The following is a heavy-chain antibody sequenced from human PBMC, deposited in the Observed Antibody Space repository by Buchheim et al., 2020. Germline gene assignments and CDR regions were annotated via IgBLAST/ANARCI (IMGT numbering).Heavy chain of an antibody. CDR2: ISGSSSNI. CDR1: GFFFSDYY. V-gene: IGHV3-11*01. J-gene: IGHJ5*02. CDR3: ARDPNYCVGGDCHKSDL. D-gene: IGHD2-21*02. Sequence: QVQLVESGGGLVKPGGSLRLSCAASGFFFSDYYMSWIRQAPGRGLEWVAYISGSSSNIEYVDSVKGRFTVSRDNAKNSLYLQMSSLRAEDTAVYYCARDPNYCVGGDCHKSDLWGQGTL.